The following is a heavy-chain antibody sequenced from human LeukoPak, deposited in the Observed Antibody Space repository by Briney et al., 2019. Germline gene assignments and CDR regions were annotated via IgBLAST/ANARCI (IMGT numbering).Heavy chain of an antibody. CDR1: GGSISSYY. CDR3: ARGGDCPDY. V-gene: IGHV4-4*07. CDR2: LDTSGNT. D-gene: IGHD2-21*02. J-gene: IGHJ4*02. Sequence: SETLSLTCTVSGGSISSYYWSWIRQPPGKGLEWIGRLDTSGNTHYNPSLKSRVTMSVDTSRNQFSLRLTSVTAADTAVYYCARGGDCPDYWAQGTLVTVSS.